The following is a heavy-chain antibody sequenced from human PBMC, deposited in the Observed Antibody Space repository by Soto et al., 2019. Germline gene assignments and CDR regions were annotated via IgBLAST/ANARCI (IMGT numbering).Heavy chain of an antibody. V-gene: IGHV1-8*01. CDR2: MNPSSGKT. CDR3: ARDRGVAPPVAGNTHYYYYMDV. D-gene: IGHD6-19*01. Sequence: QVQLVQSGAEVKTPGASVKVSCKASGYTFTDYDINWVRQAPGQGLEWVGRMNPSSGKTDYAQNFQARVTMDRDTSISTAYLELRSLRSDDTAVYYCARDRGVAPPVAGNTHYYYYMDVWGKGTTVTVSS. CDR1: GYTFTDYD. J-gene: IGHJ6*03.